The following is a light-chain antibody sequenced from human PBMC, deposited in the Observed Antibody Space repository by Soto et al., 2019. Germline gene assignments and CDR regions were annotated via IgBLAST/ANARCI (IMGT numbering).Light chain of an antibody. J-gene: IGLJ2*01. CDR2: STN. Sequence: QSVLTQPPSASGSPGQRVTISCSGSSSNIGSNIVTWYQQLPVTAPKLLIYSTNQRPSGVPDRFSGSKSGTSASLAISGLQSDDEADYSCAAWDDSLNGVVFGGGTKVTVL. CDR3: AAWDDSLNGVV. V-gene: IGLV1-44*01. CDR1: SSNIGSNI.